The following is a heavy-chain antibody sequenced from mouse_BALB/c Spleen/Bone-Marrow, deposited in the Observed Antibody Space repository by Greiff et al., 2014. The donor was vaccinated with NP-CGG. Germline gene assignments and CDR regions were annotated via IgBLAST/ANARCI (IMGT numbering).Heavy chain of an antibody. CDR3: ARWLLPYGLDY. Sequence: EVKLQESGAELVKPGASVKLSCTAPGFNIKDTYMHWVKQRPEQGLEWIGRIDPANGNTKYDPKFQGKATITADTSSNTAYLQLSSLTSEDTAVYYCARWLLPYGLDYWGQGTSVTVSS. V-gene: IGHV14-3*02. CDR2: IDPANGNT. D-gene: IGHD2-3*01. CDR1: GFNIKDTY. J-gene: IGHJ4*01.